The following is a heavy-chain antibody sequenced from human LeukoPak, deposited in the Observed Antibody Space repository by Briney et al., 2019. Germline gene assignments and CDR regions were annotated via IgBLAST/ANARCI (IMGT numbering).Heavy chain of an antibody. CDR3: ARLSDYVWGSYRHFDY. V-gene: IGHV1-2*04. CDR2: INPNSGGT. D-gene: IGHD3-16*02. J-gene: IGHJ4*02. Sequence: GASVTVCCTASGYTFTGYYMHWVRQAHGQGLEWMGWINPNSGGTNYAQKFQGWVTMTRDTSISTAYMELSRLRSDDTAVYYCARLSDYVWGSYRHFDYWGQGTLVTVSS. CDR1: GYTFTGYY.